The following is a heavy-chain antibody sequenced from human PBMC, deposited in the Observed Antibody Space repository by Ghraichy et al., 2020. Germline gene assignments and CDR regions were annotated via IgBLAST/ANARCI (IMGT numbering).Heavy chain of an antibody. CDR1: GGSISTNY. V-gene: IGHV4-4*09. Sequence: SETLSLTCTVSGGSISTNYWSWIRQPPGKGLEWIGYMYISGSTNYNPSLKSRVTISVDPSKNQFSLKLSSVTAADTAVYYCARHGLIVATTPYWYFDLWGRGTLVTVSS. J-gene: IGHJ2*01. D-gene: IGHD5-12*01. CDR3: ARHGLIVATTPYWYFDL. CDR2: MYISGST.